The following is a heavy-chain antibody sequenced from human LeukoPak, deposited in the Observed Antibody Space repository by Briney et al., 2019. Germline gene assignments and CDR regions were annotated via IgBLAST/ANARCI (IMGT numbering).Heavy chain of an antibody. CDR3: ASCRMEPGYSSGCYYYGMDV. D-gene: IGHD6-19*01. Sequence: PGGSLRLSCATSGFTFSTYAMSWVRQPPGKGLEWIGEIYHSGSTNYNPSLKSRVTISVDKSKNQFSLKLSSVTAADTAVYYCASCRMEPGYSSGCYYYGMDVRGQGTTVTVSS. V-gene: IGHV4-4*02. CDR2: IYHSGST. J-gene: IGHJ6*02. CDR1: GFTFSTYAM.